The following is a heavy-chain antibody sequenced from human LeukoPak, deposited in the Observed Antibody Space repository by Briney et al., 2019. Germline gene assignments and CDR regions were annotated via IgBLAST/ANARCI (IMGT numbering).Heavy chain of an antibody. CDR3: ARDGGDAYTFDY. CDR2: INWNGGST. CDR1: GFTFDDYG. D-gene: IGHD5-24*01. J-gene: IGHJ4*02. Sequence: PGGSLRLSCAASGFTFDDYGMSWVRQAPGKGLEWVSGINWNGGSTGYADSVKGRFTISRDNSKNTLYLQMNSLRAEDTAVYYCARDGGDAYTFDYWGQGTLVTVSS. V-gene: IGHV3-20*04.